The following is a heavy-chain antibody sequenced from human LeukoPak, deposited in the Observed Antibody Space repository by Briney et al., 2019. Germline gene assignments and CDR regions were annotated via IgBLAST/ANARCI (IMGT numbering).Heavy chain of an antibody. V-gene: IGHV3-15*01. Sequence: GGSLRLSCAASGFTFSNAWMSWVRQAPGKGLEWVGRIKSKTDGETTDYAAPVKGRFTISRDDSKNTLYLQMNSLKTEDTAVYYCTTGLITMARGVYFDYWGQGTLVTVSS. CDR1: GFTFSNAW. J-gene: IGHJ4*02. CDR2: IKSKTDGETT. CDR3: TTGLITMARGVYFDY. D-gene: IGHD3-10*01.